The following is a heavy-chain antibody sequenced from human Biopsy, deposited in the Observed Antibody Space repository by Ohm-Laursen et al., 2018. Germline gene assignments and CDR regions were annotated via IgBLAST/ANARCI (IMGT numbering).Heavy chain of an antibody. CDR1: GGSLSGYS. D-gene: IGHD3-22*01. CDR2: IYASETT. CDR3: ARDRGYYSDRTVPGYFDL. J-gene: IGHJ2*01. Sequence: SDTLSLTCTVSGGSLSGYSWNWIRRPAGKGLEWIGRIYASETTHFNPSLRSRLIMSVDTSRNQFSLRLSSVTAADTAIYYCARDRGYYSDRTVPGYFDLWGRGTLVTVSS. V-gene: IGHV4-4*07.